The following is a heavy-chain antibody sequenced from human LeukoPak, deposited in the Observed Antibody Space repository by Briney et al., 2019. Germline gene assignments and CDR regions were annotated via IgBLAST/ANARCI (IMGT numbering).Heavy chain of an antibody. J-gene: IGHJ5*02. Sequence: GGSLRLSCAASRFTFTDYGMHWVRQPPGKGLEWVALIWYDGSGKYYADSVKGRFTISRDNAKNTLYLQMNILRAEDTAVYYCARAYSGNYYNWFDPWGQGTLVTVSS. CDR2: IWYDGSGK. V-gene: IGHV3-33*01. CDR1: RFTFTDYG. CDR3: ARAYSGNYYNWFDP. D-gene: IGHD1-26*01.